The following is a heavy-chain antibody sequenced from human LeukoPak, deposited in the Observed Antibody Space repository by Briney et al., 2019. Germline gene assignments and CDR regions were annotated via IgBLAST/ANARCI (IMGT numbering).Heavy chain of an antibody. D-gene: IGHD2-2*01. J-gene: IGHJ4*02. V-gene: IGHV3-23*01. CDR2: ISGSGGST. CDR1: GFTFSSYA. Sequence: PGGSLRLSCAASGFTFSSYAMSWVRQGPGKGLEWVSAISGSGGSTYYADSVKGRFTISRDNSKNTLYLQMNSLRAEDTAVYYCAKYAYCSSTSCYLQNFDYWGQGTLVTVSS. CDR3: AKYAYCSSTSCYLQNFDY.